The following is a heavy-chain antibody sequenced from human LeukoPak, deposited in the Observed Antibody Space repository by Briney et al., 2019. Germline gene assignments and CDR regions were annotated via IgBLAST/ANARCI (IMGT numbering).Heavy chain of an antibody. CDR1: GGSISSYY. J-gene: IGHJ3*02. D-gene: IGHD2/OR15-2a*01. Sequence: PSETLSLTCTVSGGSISSYYWSWIRQPSGKGLEWIGYIYYSGSTNYNPSLKSRVTISVDTSKNQFSLKLSSVTAADTAVYYCARRSLFLHDAFDIWGQGTMVTVSS. V-gene: IGHV4-59*08. CDR3: ARRSLFLHDAFDI. CDR2: IYYSGST.